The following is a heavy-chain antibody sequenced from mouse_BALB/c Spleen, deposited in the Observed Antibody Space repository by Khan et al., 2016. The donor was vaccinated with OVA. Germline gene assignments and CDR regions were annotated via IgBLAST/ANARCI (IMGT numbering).Heavy chain of an antibody. J-gene: IGHJ2*01. CDR2: IYPGGDST. CDR3: ARSGYGSLVY. D-gene: IGHD1-1*01. Sequence: QVQLQQSGPELVKPGASVKMSCKASGYTFSDYVINWVRQSTGQGLEWIGQIYPGGDSTYYNEMFKGKATLTADKSSNTAYMQLSSLTSEDSAVYFCARSGYGSLVYWGQGATLTVSA. CDR1: GYTFSDYV. V-gene: IGHV1-77*01.